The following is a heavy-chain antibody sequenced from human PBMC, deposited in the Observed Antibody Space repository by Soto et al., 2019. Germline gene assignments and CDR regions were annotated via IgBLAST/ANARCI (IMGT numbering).Heavy chain of an antibody. V-gene: IGHV3-30-3*01. Sequence: QVQLVESGGGVVQPGRSLRLSCAASGFTFSSYAMLWVRQAPGKGLEWVAVISYDGSNKYYADSVKGRFTISRDNSKNTLYLQMNSLRAEDTAVYYCARDGGIAAAGIWLDYWGQGTLVTVSS. J-gene: IGHJ4*02. CDR3: ARDGGIAAAGIWLDY. CDR1: GFTFSSYA. CDR2: ISYDGSNK. D-gene: IGHD6-13*01.